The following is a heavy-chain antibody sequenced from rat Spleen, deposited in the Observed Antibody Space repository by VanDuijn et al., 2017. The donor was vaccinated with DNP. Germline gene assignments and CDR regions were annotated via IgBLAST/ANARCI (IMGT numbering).Heavy chain of an antibody. CDR2: ISYDGSDT. CDR3: ARVRRAWGPPDYNWFAY. V-gene: IGHV5-7*01. CDR1: GFTFSDYY. D-gene: IGHD1-11*01. J-gene: IGHJ3*01. Sequence: EVQLVESDGGLVQPGRSLKLSCAASGFTFSDYYMAWVRQAPKTSLEWVATISYDGSDTYYRDSMKGRFTISRDNAKSTLYLQMNSLRSEDTATYYCARVRRAWGPPDYNWFAYWGQGTLVTVSS.